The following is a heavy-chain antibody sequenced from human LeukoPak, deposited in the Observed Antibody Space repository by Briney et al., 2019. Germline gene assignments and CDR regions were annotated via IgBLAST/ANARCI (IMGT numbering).Heavy chain of an antibody. J-gene: IGHJ4*02. V-gene: IGHV4-34*01. Sequence: PSETLSLTCAVYGGSYSGYYWSWIRQPPGKGPEWIGEINHSGSTNHHPSLKSRVTISVGASKKQFSLKLSSVTAADAAVYYCARGKPLLHKSVTDYWGQGTLVTVSS. D-gene: IGHD2-21*02. CDR2: INHSGST. CDR1: GGSYSGYY. CDR3: ARGKPLLHKSVTDY.